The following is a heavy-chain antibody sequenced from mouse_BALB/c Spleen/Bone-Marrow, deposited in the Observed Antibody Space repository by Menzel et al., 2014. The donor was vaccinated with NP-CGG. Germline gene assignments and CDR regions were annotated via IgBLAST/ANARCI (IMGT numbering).Heavy chain of an antibody. V-gene: IGHV5-9-2*01. D-gene: IGHD2-4*01. Sequence: DVKLVESGGGLVKSGGSLKLSCAASGFTFNSYGMSWVRQTPEKRLEWVATISGGGSYTFYSDSVKGRFTISRDNAKNNLYLQLSSLRSEDTALYYCARHAYYDQTEVSFVYWGQGTLVTVSA. J-gene: IGHJ3*01. CDR1: GFTFNSYG. CDR2: ISGGGSYT. CDR3: ARHAYYDQTEVSFVY.